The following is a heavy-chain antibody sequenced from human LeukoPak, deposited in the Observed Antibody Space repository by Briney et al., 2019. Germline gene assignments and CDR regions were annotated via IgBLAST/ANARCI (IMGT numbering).Heavy chain of an antibody. Sequence: SETLSLTCTVSGGSISSYYWSWIRQPPGKGLEWIGYIFYTGSTNYNPSLESRVTISVLTSKNRFSLKLSSVTAADTAVYYCARGRHYYDSSGYYYSRHGYYFDYWGQGTLVTVSS. D-gene: IGHD3-22*01. J-gene: IGHJ4*02. V-gene: IGHV4-59*12. CDR2: IFYTGST. CDR3: ARGRHYYDSSGYYYSRHGYYFDY. CDR1: GGSISSYY.